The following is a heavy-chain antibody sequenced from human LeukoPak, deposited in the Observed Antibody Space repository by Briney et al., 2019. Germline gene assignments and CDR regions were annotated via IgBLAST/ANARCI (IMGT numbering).Heavy chain of an antibody. D-gene: IGHD6-19*01. CDR3: ARDMGSGWYSD. J-gene: IGHJ4*02. CDR2: ISSSGST. CDR1: GGSISSYY. Sequence: SETLSLTCTVSGGSISSYYWSWIRQPAGKGLEWIGRISSSGSTNYNPSLRGRISMSGDTSKKQFSLKLSSVTAADTAVYYCARDMGSGWYSDWGQGTLVTVSS. V-gene: IGHV4-4*07.